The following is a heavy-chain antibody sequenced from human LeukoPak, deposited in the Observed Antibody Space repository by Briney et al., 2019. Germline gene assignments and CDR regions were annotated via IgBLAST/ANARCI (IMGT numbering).Heavy chain of an antibody. CDR1: GFTFSSYA. J-gene: IGHJ4*02. D-gene: IGHD5-24*01. CDR2: ISYDGSNK. V-gene: IGHV3-30*04. Sequence: GGSLRLSCAASGFTFSSYAMHWVRQAPGKGLEWVAVISYDGSNKYYADSVKGRFTISRDNSKNTLYLQMNSLRAEDTAVYYCARDRRDGYNLLDYWGQGTLVTVSS. CDR3: ARDRRDGYNLLDY.